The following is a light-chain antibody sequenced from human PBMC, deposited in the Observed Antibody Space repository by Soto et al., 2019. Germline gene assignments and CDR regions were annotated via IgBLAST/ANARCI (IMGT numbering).Light chain of an antibody. V-gene: IGKV3D-20*02. CDR2: GAS. CDR1: QSVSSNY. CDR3: PQRANWPLP. Sequence: LWLSPGTLSFSPGERATLSCRASQSVSSNYLAWYQQKPGQAPRLLIYGASSRATGIPDRFSGSGSGADFTLIISSLEPEDFAVYYCPQRANWPLPFGGGTMV. J-gene: IGKJ4*01.